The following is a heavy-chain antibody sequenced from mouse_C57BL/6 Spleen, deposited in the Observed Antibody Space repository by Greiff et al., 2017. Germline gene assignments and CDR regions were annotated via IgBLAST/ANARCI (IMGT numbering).Heavy chain of an antibody. V-gene: IGHV1-69*01. CDR1: GYTFTSYW. Sequence: QVQLQQSGAELVMPGASVKLSCKASGYTFTSYWMHWVKQRPGQGLEWIGEIDPSDSYTNYNQKFKGKSTLTVDKSSSTAYMQLSSLTSEDSAVYYCARSGSSGYWYFDVWGTGTTVTVSS. CDR2: IDPSDSYT. J-gene: IGHJ1*03. CDR3: ARSGSSGYWYFDV. D-gene: IGHD1-1*01.